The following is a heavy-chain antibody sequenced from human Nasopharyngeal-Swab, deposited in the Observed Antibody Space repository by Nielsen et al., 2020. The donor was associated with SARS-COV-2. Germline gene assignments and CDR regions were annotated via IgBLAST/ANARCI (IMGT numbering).Heavy chain of an antibody. CDR3: ARAETGYSYGYPFDY. CDR1: GFIFRSYG. V-gene: IGHV3-33*01. Sequence: GESLKISCAASGFIFRSYGMHWVRQAPGKGREWVAVIWYDGSNKYYADSVKGRCTISRDNSKNTLYLQIDSLRAEDTAVYYCARAETGYSYGYPFDYWGQGTLVPVSS. CDR2: IWYDGSNK. J-gene: IGHJ4*02. D-gene: IGHD5-18*01.